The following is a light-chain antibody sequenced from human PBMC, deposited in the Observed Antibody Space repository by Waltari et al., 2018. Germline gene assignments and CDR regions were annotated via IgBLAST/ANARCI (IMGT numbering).Light chain of an antibody. J-gene: IGKJ4*01. V-gene: IGKV1-39*01. CDR1: QSISSY. CDR3: QQSYSTPLT. Sequence: DIQMTQSPSSLSASVGDRVTITCRASQSISSYLNWYQQKPGKAPKLLIYAASSLQSGVPSRFSGSGSGTDVTLNISSLQPEDFATYYCQQSYSTPLTFGGGTKVEIK. CDR2: AAS.